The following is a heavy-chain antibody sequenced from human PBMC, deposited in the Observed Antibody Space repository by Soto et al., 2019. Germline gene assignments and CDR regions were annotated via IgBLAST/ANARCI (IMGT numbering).Heavy chain of an antibody. V-gene: IGHV1-69*01. CDR1: GGTFSSYA. D-gene: IGHD3-22*01. J-gene: IGHJ4*02. CDR2: IIPIFGTA. CDR3: ASDRTNYLTDIVVVTFFDY. Sequence: QVQLVQSGAEVKKPGSSVKVSCKASGGTFSSYAISWVRQAPGQGLEWMGGIIPIFGTANYAQKFQGRVTITADESTSTAYMELSSLRSEDTAVYYCASDRTNYLTDIVVVTFFDYWGQGTLVTVSS.